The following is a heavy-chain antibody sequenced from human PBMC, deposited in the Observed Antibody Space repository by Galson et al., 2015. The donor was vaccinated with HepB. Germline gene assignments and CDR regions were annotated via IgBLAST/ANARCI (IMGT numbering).Heavy chain of an antibody. CDR1: GYIFTNYW. Sequence: QSGAEVKNPGESLKISCKASGYIFTNYWIAWVRQMPGKGLEWMGIIYPGDSDTRYSPSFQGQVTISADTSITTAYLQWSSLKASDTAIYYCATLTVSVTWGQGTLLTVSS. J-gene: IGHJ5*02. CDR2: IYPGDSDT. V-gene: IGHV5-51*03. D-gene: IGHD5/OR15-5a*01. CDR3: ATLTVSVT.